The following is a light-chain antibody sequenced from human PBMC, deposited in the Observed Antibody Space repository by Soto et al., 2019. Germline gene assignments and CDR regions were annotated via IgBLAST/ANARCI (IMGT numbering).Light chain of an antibody. CDR1: NIY. Sequence: QSVLTQPRSVSGSPGQSVXXXXTGTNIYVSWYQHHPGKAPKLMIYDVSKRPSGVPDRFSGSKSGNTASLTISGLQAEDEADYYCCXXXXXXTLIFGGGTKLTVL. CDR3: CXXXXXXTLI. CDR2: DVS. J-gene: IGLJ2*01. V-gene: IGLV2-11*01.